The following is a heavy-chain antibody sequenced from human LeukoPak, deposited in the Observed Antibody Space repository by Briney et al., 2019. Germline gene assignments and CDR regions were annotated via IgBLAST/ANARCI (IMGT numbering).Heavy chain of an antibody. CDR2: FDPEDGET. Sequence: ASVKVSCKVSGYTLTELSMHWVRQAPGKGLEWMGGFDPEDGETIYAQKFQGRVTMTEDTSTDTAYMELSSLRSEDTAVYYCATGDSSGYHDDAFDIWGQGTMVTVSS. CDR1: GYTLTELS. V-gene: IGHV1-24*01. J-gene: IGHJ3*02. CDR3: ATGDSSGYHDDAFDI. D-gene: IGHD3-22*01.